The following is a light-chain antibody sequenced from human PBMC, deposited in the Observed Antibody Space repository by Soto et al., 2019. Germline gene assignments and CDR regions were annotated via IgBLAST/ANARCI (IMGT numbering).Light chain of an antibody. CDR2: GAS. Sequence: EIVLTQSPGTLSLSPGERATLSCRASQSVSSSYLAWYQQKPGQAPRLLIYGASSRATGIPDRFSGSGSETDFTLTISRLEPEDFAVYYCQQYGSSSWTFGQGNKGEI. J-gene: IGKJ1*01. CDR1: QSVSSSY. V-gene: IGKV3-20*01. CDR3: QQYGSSSWT.